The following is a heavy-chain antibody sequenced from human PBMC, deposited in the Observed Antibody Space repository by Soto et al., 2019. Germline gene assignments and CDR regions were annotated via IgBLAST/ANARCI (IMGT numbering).Heavy chain of an antibody. CDR1: GYSFTSYV. D-gene: IGHD2-15*01. Sequence: QVQVVQSGAEVKKPGASVKVSCKASGYSFTSYVMHWVRQAPGQRLEWMGWINAGNGNTKYSQKFQGRVTITRDTSASTAYMELSSLRSEDTAVYYCARSYCSGGKCWRNYYYYYMDVWGKGTAVTVSS. CDR3: ARSYCSGGKCWRNYYYYYMDV. CDR2: INAGNGNT. V-gene: IGHV1-3*01. J-gene: IGHJ6*03.